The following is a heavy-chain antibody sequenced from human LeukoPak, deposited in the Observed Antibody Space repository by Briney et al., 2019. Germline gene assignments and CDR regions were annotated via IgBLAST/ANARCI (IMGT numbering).Heavy chain of an antibody. Sequence: GGSLRLSCAASGFTFSSYSINWVRQAPGKGLEWVSSISSSGSYIYYADSVKGRFTISRDNAKNSLYLQMNSLRAEDTAVYYCARAGHSSGWLFDYWGQGTLVTVSS. J-gene: IGHJ4*02. CDR3: ARAGHSSGWLFDY. CDR2: ISSSGSYI. CDR1: GFTFSSYS. D-gene: IGHD6-19*01. V-gene: IGHV3-21*01.